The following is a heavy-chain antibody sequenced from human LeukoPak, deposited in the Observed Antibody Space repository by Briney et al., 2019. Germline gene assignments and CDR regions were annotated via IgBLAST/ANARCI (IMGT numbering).Heavy chain of an antibody. D-gene: IGHD6-6*01. V-gene: IGHV4-4*07. Sequence: SSETLSLTCTVSGGSISSYYWSWIRQPAGKGLEWLGRIYTSGSTNYNPSLKSRVTMSVDTSKNQFSLKLSSVTAADTAVYYCARDRSSSSIGYYYYMDVWGKGTTVTVSS. J-gene: IGHJ6*03. CDR3: ARDRSSSSIGYYYYMDV. CDR2: IYTSGST. CDR1: GGSISSYY.